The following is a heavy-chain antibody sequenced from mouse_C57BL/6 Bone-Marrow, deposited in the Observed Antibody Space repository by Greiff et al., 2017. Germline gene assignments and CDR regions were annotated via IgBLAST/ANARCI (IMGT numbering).Heavy chain of an antibody. D-gene: IGHD2-4*01. CDR1: GYTFTSYW. CDR2: IYPGSGST. CDR3: ARFGDYDGGYAMDY. V-gene: IGHV1-55*01. Sequence: QVQLQQPGAELVKPGASVKMSCKASGYTFTSYWITWVKQRPGQGLEWIGDIYPGSGSTNYNEKFKSKATLTVDTSSSTAYMQLGSLTSEDSAVYYWARFGDYDGGYAMDYWGQGTSVTVSS. J-gene: IGHJ4*01.